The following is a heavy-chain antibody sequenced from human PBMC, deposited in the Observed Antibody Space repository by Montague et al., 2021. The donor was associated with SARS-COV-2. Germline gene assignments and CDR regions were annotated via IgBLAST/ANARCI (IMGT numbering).Heavy chain of an antibody. CDR1: GGSISSGSYY. CDR3: ARGRLILLWFGELLSGGDYYGMDV. D-gene: IGHD3-10*01. J-gene: IGHJ6*02. V-gene: IGHV4-61*02. Sequence: TLSLTCTVSGGSISSGSYYWSWIRQPAGKGLEWIGRIYTSGSTNYNPSLKSRVTISVDTSKNQFSLKLSSVTAADTAVYYCARGRLILLWFGELLSGGDYYGMDVWGQGTTVTVSS. CDR2: IYTSGST.